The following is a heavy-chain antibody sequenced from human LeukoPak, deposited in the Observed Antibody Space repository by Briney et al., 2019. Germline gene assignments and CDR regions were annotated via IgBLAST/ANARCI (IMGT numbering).Heavy chain of an antibody. CDR3: ARTDYGDYFDY. V-gene: IGHV2-70*04. Sequence: SGPALVKPTQTLTLTCTFSGFSLSIRGMRVSWIRQPPGKALEWLARIDWDDDKFYSTSLKTRLTISKDTSKNQVVLTMTNMDPLDTATYYCARTDYGDYFDYWGQGTLVTVSS. J-gene: IGHJ4*02. CDR1: GFSLSIRGMR. D-gene: IGHD4-17*01. CDR2: IDWDDDK.